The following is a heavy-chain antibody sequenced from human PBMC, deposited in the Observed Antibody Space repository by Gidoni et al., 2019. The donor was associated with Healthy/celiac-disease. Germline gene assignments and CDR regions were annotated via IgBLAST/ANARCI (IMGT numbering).Heavy chain of an antibody. CDR3: ARGVVVPAATLDY. Sequence: QVQLVESGGGVVQPGRSLRLSCAASGFTFSSYAMHWVRQAPGKGLEWVAVISDDGSNKYYADSVKGRFTISRDNSKNTLYLQMNSLRAEDTAVYYCARGVVVPAATLDYWGQGTLVTVSS. J-gene: IGHJ4*02. V-gene: IGHV3-30-3*01. CDR1: GFTFSSYA. CDR2: ISDDGSNK. D-gene: IGHD2-2*01.